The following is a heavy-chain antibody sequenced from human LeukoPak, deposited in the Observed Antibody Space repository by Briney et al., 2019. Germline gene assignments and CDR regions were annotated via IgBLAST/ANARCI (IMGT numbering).Heavy chain of an antibody. V-gene: IGHV3-20*04. CDR2: VSWNGAYT. J-gene: IGHJ4*02. CDR1: GFPFDYYG. Sequence: GGSLRLSCAASGFPFDYYGISGVGLAPGKRLEWVSGVSWNGAYTEYADSVRGRFTISRYNAKKSLYLQMNSLRVDDTALYYCARRKGLDGSGTYHDSGGEGTLVSVSS. CDR3: ARRKGLDGSGTYHDS. D-gene: IGHD3-10*01.